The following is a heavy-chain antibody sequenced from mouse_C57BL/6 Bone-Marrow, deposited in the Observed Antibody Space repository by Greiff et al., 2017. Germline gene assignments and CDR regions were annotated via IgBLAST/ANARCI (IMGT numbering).Heavy chain of an antibody. CDR1: GYTFTSYW. Sequence: QVQLQQPGAELVKPGASVKLSCKASGYTFTSYWLHWVKQRPGQGLEWIGMIHPNSGSTNYNEKFKSKATLTVDKSSSTAYMQLSSLTSEDSAVYYCAPYYYGSSPFYMDYWGQGTTLTVSS. D-gene: IGHD1-1*01. J-gene: IGHJ2*01. V-gene: IGHV1-64*01. CDR2: IHPNSGST. CDR3: APYYYGSSPFYMDY.